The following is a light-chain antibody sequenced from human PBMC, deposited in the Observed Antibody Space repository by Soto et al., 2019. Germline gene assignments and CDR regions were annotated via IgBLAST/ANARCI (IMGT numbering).Light chain of an antibody. J-gene: IGLJ2*01. Sequence: QSALTQPASVSGSPGQSITISCTGTNSDIGVYNYVSWYQQHPGKDPILLIYEVTHRPSGISSRFSGSKSGNTASLTISGIQTDDESSYFCRSFTPSTVVVFGGGTKLTVL. V-gene: IGLV2-14*01. CDR3: RSFTPSTVVV. CDR2: EVT. CDR1: NSDIGVYNY.